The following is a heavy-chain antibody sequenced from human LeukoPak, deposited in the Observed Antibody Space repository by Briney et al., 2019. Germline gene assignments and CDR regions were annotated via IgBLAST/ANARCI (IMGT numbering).Heavy chain of an antibody. D-gene: IGHD3-10*01. CDR1: GFTFSSYA. J-gene: IGHJ4*02. CDR2: ISYDGSNK. Sequence: GGSLRLSCAASGFTFSSYAMHWVRQAPGKGLGGGAFISYDGSNKYYTDSVKGRFPISRDNSKNTLYLQMNSLRAEDTAVYYCARVPKYYASGSYSSSLYFDYWGQGTLVTVSS. V-gene: IGHV3-30-3*01. CDR3: ARVPKYYASGSYSSSLYFDY.